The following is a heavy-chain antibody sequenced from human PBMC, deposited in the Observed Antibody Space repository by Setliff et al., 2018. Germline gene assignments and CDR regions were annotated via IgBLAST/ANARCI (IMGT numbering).Heavy chain of an antibody. Sequence: PGESLKISCAASGFTFSRYWMSWVRQAPGKGLEWVANIKQDGGEKYYVDSVKGRFTISRDNAKNSLYLQMNSLRAEDTAVYYCARATIFGVAPYYYYYYGMDVWGQGTTVTVS. D-gene: IGHD3-3*01. CDR3: ARATIFGVAPYYYYYYGMDV. J-gene: IGHJ6*02. CDR2: IKQDGGEK. CDR1: GFTFSRYW. V-gene: IGHV3-7*01.